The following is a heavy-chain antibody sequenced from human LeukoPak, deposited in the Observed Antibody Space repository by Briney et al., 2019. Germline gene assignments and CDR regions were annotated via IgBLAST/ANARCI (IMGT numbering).Heavy chain of an antibody. Sequence: GASVKVSCKASGGTFGTYAISWVRQAPGQGLEWMGIINPSGGSTSYAQKFQGRVTMTRDTSTSTVYMELSSLRSEDTAVYYCARGNSIFGVVGYYFDYWGQGTLVTVSS. CDR1: GGTFGTYA. V-gene: IGHV1-46*01. CDR2: INPSGGST. CDR3: ARGNSIFGVVGYYFDY. D-gene: IGHD3-3*01. J-gene: IGHJ4*02.